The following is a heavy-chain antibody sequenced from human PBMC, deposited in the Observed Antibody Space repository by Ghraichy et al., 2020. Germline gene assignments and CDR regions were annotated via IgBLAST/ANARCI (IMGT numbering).Heavy chain of an antibody. Sequence: GESLRLSCAASGFTFSSYAMSWVRQAPGKGLEWVSAISGSGGSTYYADSVKGRFTISRDNSKNMLYLQMNSLRAEDTAVYYCAKGRYYDMVGYYFDYWGQGTLVTVSS. V-gene: IGHV3-23*01. D-gene: IGHD3-9*01. CDR2: ISGSGGST. J-gene: IGHJ4*02. CDR3: AKGRYYDMVGYYFDY. CDR1: GFTFSSYA.